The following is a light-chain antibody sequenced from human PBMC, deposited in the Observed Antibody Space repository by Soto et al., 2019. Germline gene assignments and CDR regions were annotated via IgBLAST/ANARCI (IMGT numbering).Light chain of an antibody. CDR3: MQGTPWPPYT. V-gene: IGKV2-30*01. CDR1: RSLAYIDGNTY. Sequence: DVLMTQSPLSLPVTLGQPASISCWSSRSLAYIDGNTYLNWFQQRPGQSPRRLIYNVSNRDSGXPXRXXGSGSGTAVTLKISRVEAADVAVYYCMQGTPWPPYTFGQGTKLEIK. J-gene: IGKJ2*01. CDR2: NVS.